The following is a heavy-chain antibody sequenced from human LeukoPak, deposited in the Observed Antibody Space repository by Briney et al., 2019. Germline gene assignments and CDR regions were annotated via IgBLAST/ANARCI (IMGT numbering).Heavy chain of an antibody. V-gene: IGHV3-13*01. CDR3: ARAGYYNGLDV. Sequence: PGGSQRLSCAASGFTFSSYDMHWVRQATGKGLEWVSTIGTAGDTYYPGSVKGRFTISRENAKNSLYLQMNSLRAGDTAVYYCARAGYYNGLDVWGQGTTVTVSS. CDR1: GFTFSSYD. D-gene: IGHD3-10*01. J-gene: IGHJ6*02. CDR2: IGTAGDT.